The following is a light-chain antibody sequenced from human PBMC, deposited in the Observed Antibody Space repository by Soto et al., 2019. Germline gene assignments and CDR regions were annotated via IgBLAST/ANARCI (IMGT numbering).Light chain of an antibody. V-gene: IGKV3-15*01. CDR3: QQYNNWPWT. J-gene: IGKJ1*01. CDR1: QSVSSS. Sequence: EIVMTRSPVTLSVSPGERATLSCRASQSVSSSLAWYQQRPGQAPRLLIYGASTRATGFPARYSGSGSGTEFTLTISSLQSEDFAVYYCQQYNNWPWTFGQGTKVEIK. CDR2: GAS.